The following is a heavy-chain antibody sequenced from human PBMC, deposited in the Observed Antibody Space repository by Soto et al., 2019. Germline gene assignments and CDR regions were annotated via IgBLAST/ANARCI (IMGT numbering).Heavy chain of an antibody. CDR1: GFTFSNAW. V-gene: IGHV3-23*01. D-gene: IGHD6-13*01. CDR2: ISGSGGST. J-gene: IGHJ5*02. Sequence: GGSLRLSCAASGFTFSNAWMSWVRQAPGKGLEWVSAISGSGGSTYYADSVKGRFTISRDNSKNTLYLQMNSLRAEDTAVYYCAKGVSSWYYLWFDPWGQGTLVTVSS. CDR3: AKGVSSWYYLWFDP.